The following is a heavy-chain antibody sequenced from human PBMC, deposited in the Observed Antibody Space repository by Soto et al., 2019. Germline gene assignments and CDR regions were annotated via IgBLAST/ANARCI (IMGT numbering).Heavy chain of an antibody. V-gene: IGHV4-59*01. J-gene: IGHJ4*02. Sequence: PSETLSLTCSVSSGSMSEYFWSWIRQSPGKGLEWIGYIYYLGSTDYNPSLKSRVTISVDTSKRQFSLRLTSVTAADTAVYYCARDGYDGSGSPYPAYWGPGTQVTVSS. CDR3: ARDGYDGSGSPYPAY. CDR1: SGSMSEYF. D-gene: IGHD3-10*01. CDR2: IYYLGST.